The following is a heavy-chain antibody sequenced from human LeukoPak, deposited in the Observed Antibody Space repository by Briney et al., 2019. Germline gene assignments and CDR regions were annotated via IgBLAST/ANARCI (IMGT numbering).Heavy chain of an antibody. CDR3: AREGGTQDY. CDR1: GFTFSSYW. D-gene: IGHD1-7*01. CDR2: IKQDGSAK. J-gene: IGHJ4*02. Sequence: GGSLRLSCAVSGFTFSSYWMTCVRQAPGKGLEWVANIKQDGSAKFFADPVKGRFTFSRDNARNSVYLQMNSLRVEDTAVYYCAREGGTQDYWGQGTLVTVSS. V-gene: IGHV3-7*01.